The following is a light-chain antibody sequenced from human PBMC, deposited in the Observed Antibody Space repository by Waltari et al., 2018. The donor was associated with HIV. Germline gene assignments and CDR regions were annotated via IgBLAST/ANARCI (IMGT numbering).Light chain of an antibody. Sequence: QSALTQPASVSGSPGQSITISCTGTSSDVGGYKYVSWYQQHPGKAPKLMIYEVSNRSSGVSNRFSGSKSGNTASLTISGLQAEDEADYYCSSYTSSSTRVFGGGTKLTVL. J-gene: IGLJ3*02. CDR3: SSYTSSSTRV. CDR2: EVS. V-gene: IGLV2-14*01. CDR1: SSDVGGYKY.